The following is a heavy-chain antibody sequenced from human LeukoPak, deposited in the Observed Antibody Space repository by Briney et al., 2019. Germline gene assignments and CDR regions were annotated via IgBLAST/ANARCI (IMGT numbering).Heavy chain of an antibody. Sequence: GGSLRLSCAASGFTFSSYGMHWVRQAPGKGLEWVAFIRYDGSNKYYADSVKGRFTISRDNSKNTLYLQMNSLRAEDTAVYYCAKDVRTKDWYFDLWGRGTLVTVSS. D-gene: IGHD1/OR15-1a*01. V-gene: IGHV3-30*02. CDR3: AKDVRTKDWYFDL. CDR2: IRYDGSNK. CDR1: GFTFSSYG. J-gene: IGHJ2*01.